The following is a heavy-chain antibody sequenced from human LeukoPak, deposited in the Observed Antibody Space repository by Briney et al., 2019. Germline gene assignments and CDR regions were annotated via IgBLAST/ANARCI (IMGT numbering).Heavy chain of an antibody. V-gene: IGHV1-8*01. D-gene: IGHD6-13*01. J-gene: IGHJ4*02. Sequence: ASVKVSCXASGYTFTSYDINWVRQATGQGLEWMGWMNPNSGNTGCAQKFQGRVTRTRNTSISTAYMELSSLRSEDTAVYYCARGVAAAGRDEDYWGQGTLVTVSS. CDR3: ARGVAAAGRDEDY. CDR1: GYTFTSYD. CDR2: MNPNSGNT.